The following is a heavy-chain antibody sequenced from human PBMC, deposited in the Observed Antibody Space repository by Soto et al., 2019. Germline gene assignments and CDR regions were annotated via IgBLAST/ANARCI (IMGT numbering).Heavy chain of an antibody. Sequence: ASVKVSCKASGGTFSSYAISWVRQAPGQGLEWMGGIIPIFGTANYAQKIQGRVTITADESTSTAYMELSSLRSEDTAVYYCAAQNRITIFGGVTENWFDPGGQEPLVTSSS. D-gene: IGHD3-3*01. V-gene: IGHV1-69*13. J-gene: IGHJ5*02. CDR1: GGTFSSYA. CDR3: AAQNRITIFGGVTENWFDP. CDR2: IIPIFGTA.